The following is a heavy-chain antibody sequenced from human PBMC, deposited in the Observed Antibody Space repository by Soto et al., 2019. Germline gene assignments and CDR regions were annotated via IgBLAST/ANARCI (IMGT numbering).Heavy chain of an antibody. CDR2: MNPNSGNT. V-gene: IGHV1-8*01. CDR3: ARGGIVVVVAATPTYYYYGMDV. J-gene: IGHJ6*02. CDR1: GYTFTSYD. Sequence: ASVKVSCKASGYTFTSYDINWVRQATGQGLEWLGWMNPNSGNTGYAQKFQGRVTMTRNTSISTAYMELSSLRSEDTAVYYCARGGIVVVVAATPTYYYYGMDVWGQGTTVTVSS. D-gene: IGHD2-15*01.